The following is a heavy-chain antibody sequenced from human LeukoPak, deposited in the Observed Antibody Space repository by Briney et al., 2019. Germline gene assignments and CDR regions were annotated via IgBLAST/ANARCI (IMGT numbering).Heavy chain of an antibody. Sequence: SETLSLTCTVSGGSISSYYWSWIRQPPGKGLEWIGYMYYSGSTSYNPSLRGRVTMSIDISKNQFSLKLSSVTAAGTAVYYCARDLRTVAANSHDAFDIWGQGTMVTVSS. J-gene: IGHJ3*02. CDR3: ARDLRTVAANSHDAFDI. CDR1: GGSISSYY. CDR2: MYYSGST. D-gene: IGHD6-19*01. V-gene: IGHV4-59*01.